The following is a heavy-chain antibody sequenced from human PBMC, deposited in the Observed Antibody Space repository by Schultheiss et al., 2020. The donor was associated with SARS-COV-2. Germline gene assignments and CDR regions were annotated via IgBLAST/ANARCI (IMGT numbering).Heavy chain of an antibody. V-gene: IGHV4-39*01. CDR2: IYYSGST. Sequence: SETLSLTCTVSGGSISSSSYYWGWIRQPPGKGLEWIGSIYYSGSTYYNPSLKSRVTISVDTSKNQFSLKLSSVTAADTAVYYCASSYSNYAGKSWFDPWGQGTLVTVSS. J-gene: IGHJ5*02. D-gene: IGHD4-11*01. CDR3: ASSYSNYAGKSWFDP. CDR1: GGSISSSSYY.